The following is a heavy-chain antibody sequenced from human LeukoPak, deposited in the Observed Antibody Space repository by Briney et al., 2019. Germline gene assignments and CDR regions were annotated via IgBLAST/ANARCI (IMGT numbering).Heavy chain of an antibody. J-gene: IGHJ1*01. CDR1: GGSFSGYY. CDR2: VNHSGST. V-gene: IGHV4-34*01. CDR3: ASGIAAAGPKYFQH. Sequence: SETLSLTCAVYGGSFSGYYWSWIRQPPGKGLEWIGEVNHSGSTNYNPSLKSRVTISVDTSKNQFSLKLSSVTAADTAVYYCASGIAAAGPKYFQHWGQGTLVTVSS. D-gene: IGHD6-13*01.